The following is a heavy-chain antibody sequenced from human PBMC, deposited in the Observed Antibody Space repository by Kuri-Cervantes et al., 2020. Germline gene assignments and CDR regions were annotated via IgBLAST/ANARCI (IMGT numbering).Heavy chain of an antibody. CDR1: GFTFSSYA. CDR2: ISGSGGST. Sequence: GESLKISCAASGFTFSSYAMSWVRQAPGKGLEWVSAISGSGGSTYYADSVKGRFTIARDNSKNPVYLQRNSLTAEDTAVYYCAKDQYCSSTRCSKEYFQHWGQGTLVTVSS. J-gene: IGHJ1*01. V-gene: IGHV3-23*01. D-gene: IGHD2-2*01. CDR3: AKDQYCSSTRCSKEYFQH.